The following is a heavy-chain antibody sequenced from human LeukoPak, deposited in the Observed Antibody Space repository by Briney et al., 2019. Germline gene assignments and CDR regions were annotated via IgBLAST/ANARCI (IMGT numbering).Heavy chain of an antibody. V-gene: IGHV3-53*01. CDR2: IYSGGST. CDR3: ARGFKFSSGWYYFDY. D-gene: IGHD6-19*01. Sequence: GSLRLSCAASGFTVSSNYMNWVRHAPGKGLEWVSVIYSGGSTYYADSVKGQFTISRDNSKNTLYLQMNSLRAEDTAVYYCARGFKFSSGWYYFDYWGQGTLVTVPS. J-gene: IGHJ4*02. CDR1: GFTVSSNY.